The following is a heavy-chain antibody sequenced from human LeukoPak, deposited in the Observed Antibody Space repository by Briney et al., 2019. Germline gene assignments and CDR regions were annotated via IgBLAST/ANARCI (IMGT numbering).Heavy chain of an antibody. CDR3: ARGYGDYAY. D-gene: IGHD4-17*01. Sequence: ASVKVSCKASGYTFTGYYMHWVRQAPGQGLEWMGIIKPSGGSTTFAQKFQGRVSMTRDTSTGTVYMELSSVRSEHRAEYYCARGYGDYAYWGQGTLVTVSS. CDR1: GYTFTGYY. CDR2: IKPSGGST. J-gene: IGHJ4*02. V-gene: IGHV1-46*01.